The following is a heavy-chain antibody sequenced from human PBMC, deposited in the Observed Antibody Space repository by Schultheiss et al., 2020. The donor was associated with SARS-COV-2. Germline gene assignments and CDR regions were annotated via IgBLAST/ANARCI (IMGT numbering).Heavy chain of an antibody. Sequence: GGSLRLSCAASGFTFSSYGMHWVRQAPGKGLEWVSAISGSGGSTYYADSVKGRFTISRDNSKNTLYLQMNSLRAEDTAVYYCAKDFWSGYYNGYFQHWGQGTLVTVSS. CDR3: AKDFWSGYYNGYFQH. D-gene: IGHD3-3*01. V-gene: IGHV3-23*01. J-gene: IGHJ1*01. CDR1: GFTFSSYG. CDR2: ISGSGGST.